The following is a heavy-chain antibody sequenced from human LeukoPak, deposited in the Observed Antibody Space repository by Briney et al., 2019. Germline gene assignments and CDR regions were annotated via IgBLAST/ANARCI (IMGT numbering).Heavy chain of an antibody. Sequence: GGSLRLSCAASGITISSNHMTWVRQAPGKGLEWVSVIYDGGSTSYADSVKGRFTISRDNSKNTLYLQMNSLRAEDTAVYYCARFYGVPGGWFDPWSQGTLVTVSS. CDR3: ARFYGVPGGWFDP. D-gene: IGHD4-17*01. CDR2: IYDGGST. V-gene: IGHV3-66*01. CDR1: GITISSNH. J-gene: IGHJ5*02.